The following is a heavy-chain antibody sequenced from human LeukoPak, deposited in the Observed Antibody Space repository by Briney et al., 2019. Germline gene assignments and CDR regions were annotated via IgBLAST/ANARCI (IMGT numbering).Heavy chain of an antibody. CDR1: GFTFSSYE. V-gene: IGHV3-48*03. D-gene: IGHD3-10*01. CDR2: ISSSGSTI. Sequence: GGTLRLYCAASGFTFSSYEMNWVRQAPGKGLEWVSYISSSGSTIYYADSVKGRFTISRDNAKNSLYLQMNSLRAEDTAVYYCARKHWVVRGVIEHWGQGTLVTVSS. J-gene: IGHJ1*01. CDR3: ARKHWVVRGVIEH.